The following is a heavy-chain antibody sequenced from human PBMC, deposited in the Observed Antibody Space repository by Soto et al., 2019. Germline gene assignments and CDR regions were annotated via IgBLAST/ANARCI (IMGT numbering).Heavy chain of an antibody. J-gene: IGHJ1*01. D-gene: IGHD3-16*01. CDR1: GFTFRSYV. CDR2: TSYDGSDK. CDR3: ARWGTTGGLDV. V-gene: IGHV3-30*19. Sequence: QVQLVESGGGVVQPGTSLRVSCVGSGFTFRSYVIHWVRQAPGKGLEWVALTSYDGSDKHYGDSVRGRFTISRDNSRNTVDLQMDSLRLEDTALYYCARWGTTGGLDVWGQGTLVSVSS.